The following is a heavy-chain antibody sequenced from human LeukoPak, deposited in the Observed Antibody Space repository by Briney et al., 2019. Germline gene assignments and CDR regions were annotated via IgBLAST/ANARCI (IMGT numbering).Heavy chain of an antibody. J-gene: IGHJ6*03. V-gene: IGHV3-48*01. CDR1: GFTFSSYS. CDR2: ISSSSSTI. CDR3: ARDQPVITMIVVALPPRYMDV. Sequence: GGSLRLSCAASGFTFSSYSMNWVRQAPGKGLEWVSYISSSSSTIYYADSVKGRFTISRGNAKNSLYLQMNSLRAEDTAVYYCARDQPVITMIVVALPPRYMDVWGKGTTVTVSS. D-gene: IGHD3-22*01.